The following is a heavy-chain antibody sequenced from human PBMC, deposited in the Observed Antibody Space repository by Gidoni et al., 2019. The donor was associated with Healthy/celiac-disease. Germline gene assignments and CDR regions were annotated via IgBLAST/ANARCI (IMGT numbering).Heavy chain of an antibody. Sequence: EVQLLESGGGLVQPGGSLRLSCAASGFTFSSYAMSWVRQAPGKGLEWVSAISGSGGSTSYADSVKGRFTISRDNSKNTLYLQMNSLRAEDTAVYYCAKDELHPGGGFDYWGQGTLVTVSS. J-gene: IGHJ4*02. CDR3: AKDELHPGGGFDY. CDR2: ISGSGGST. V-gene: IGHV3-23*01. CDR1: GFTFSSYA. D-gene: IGHD1-7*01.